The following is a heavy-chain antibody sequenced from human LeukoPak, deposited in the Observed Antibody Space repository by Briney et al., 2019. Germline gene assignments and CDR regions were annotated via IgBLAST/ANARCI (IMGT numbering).Heavy chain of an antibody. Sequence: HPGGSLRLSCAASGFTFSSYGMHWVRQAPGKGLEWVAVISYDGRNKYYADSVKGRFTISRDNSKNTLYLQMNSLRAEDTALYYCSKATPPRDGSNPDYWGQGTLVTVSS. CDR2: ISYDGRNK. CDR1: GFTFSSYG. V-gene: IGHV3-30*18. CDR3: SKATPPRDGSNPDY. D-gene: IGHD5-24*01. J-gene: IGHJ4*02.